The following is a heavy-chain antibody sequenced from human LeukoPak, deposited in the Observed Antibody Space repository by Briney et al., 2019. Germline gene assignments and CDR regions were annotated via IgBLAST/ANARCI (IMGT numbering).Heavy chain of an antibody. CDR3: ARFYYDSSGYYGDAFDI. Sequence: GGSLRLSCVASGFTFSSYSMNWVRQAPGKGLEWVSSISSSSSYIYYADSVKGRFTISRDNAKNSLYLQMNSLRAEDAAVYYCARFYYDSSGYYGDAFDIWGQGTMVTVSS. J-gene: IGHJ3*02. V-gene: IGHV3-21*01. D-gene: IGHD3-22*01. CDR1: GFTFSSYS. CDR2: ISSSSSYI.